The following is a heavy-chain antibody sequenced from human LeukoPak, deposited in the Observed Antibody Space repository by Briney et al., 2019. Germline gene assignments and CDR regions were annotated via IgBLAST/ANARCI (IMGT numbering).Heavy chain of an antibody. J-gene: IGHJ4*02. V-gene: IGHV3-30-3*01. Sequence: GGSLRLSCAASGFTFSSYAMHWVRQAPGKGLEWVAVISYDGGNKYYADSVKGRFTISRDNSKNTLYLQMNSLRAEDTAVYYCARDEGYYYDGSGYPIAHTNFDYWGQGTLVTVSS. CDR2: ISYDGGNK. CDR1: GFTFSSYA. CDR3: ARDEGYYYDGSGYPIAHTNFDY. D-gene: IGHD3-22*01.